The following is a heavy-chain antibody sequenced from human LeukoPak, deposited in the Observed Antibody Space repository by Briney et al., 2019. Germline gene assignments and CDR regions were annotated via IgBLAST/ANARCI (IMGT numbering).Heavy chain of an antibody. Sequence: GGSLRLSCAASGFTFSSYWMSWVRQAPGKGLEWVANIKQDGSEKYYVDSVKGRFTISRDNAKNSLYLQMNSLRAEDTAVYYCAKSGLGSAKGGAFDIWGQGTMVTVSS. V-gene: IGHV3-7*01. CDR1: GFTFSSYW. CDR2: IKQDGSEK. CDR3: AKSGLGSAKGGAFDI. J-gene: IGHJ3*02. D-gene: IGHD2-2*01.